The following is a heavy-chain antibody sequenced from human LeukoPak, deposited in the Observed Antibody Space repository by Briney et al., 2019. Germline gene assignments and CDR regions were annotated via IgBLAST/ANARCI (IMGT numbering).Heavy chain of an antibody. CDR2: IYYSGST. J-gene: IGHJ6*02. CDR3: AREVLLDYGSGSYYKNYYYGMDV. Sequence: PSETLSLTCTVSGGSISSYYWGWIRQPPGKGLEWIGYIYYSGSTNYNPSLKSRVTISVDTSKNQFSLKLSSVTAADTAVYYCAREVLLDYGSGSYYKNYYYGMDVWGQGTTVTVSS. D-gene: IGHD3-10*01. CDR1: GGSISSYY. V-gene: IGHV4-59*01.